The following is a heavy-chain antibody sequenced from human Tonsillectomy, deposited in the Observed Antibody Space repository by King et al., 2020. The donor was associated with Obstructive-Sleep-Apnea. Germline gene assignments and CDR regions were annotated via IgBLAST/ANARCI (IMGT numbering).Heavy chain of an antibody. CDR1: GGSISSSSYY. V-gene: IGHV4-39*07. Sequence: QLQESGPGLVKPSETLSLTCTVSGGSISSSSYYWGWIRQPPGKGLEWIGSIYYSGSTYYNPSLTSRVTISVDTANNQFSLELSSVTAADTAVYYCASGDYDILTGSLYYYGMDVWGQGTTVTVSS. CDR3: ASGDYDILTGSLYYYGMDV. J-gene: IGHJ6*02. D-gene: IGHD3-9*01. CDR2: IYYSGST.